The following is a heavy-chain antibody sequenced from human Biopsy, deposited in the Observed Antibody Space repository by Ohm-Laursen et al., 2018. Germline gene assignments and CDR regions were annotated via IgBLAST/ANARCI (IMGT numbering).Heavy chain of an antibody. CDR3: ARDPGYDFWSGSDPFDI. CDR1: GYTFTDYF. CDR2: ISTYNDDT. V-gene: IGHV1-18*04. D-gene: IGHD3-3*01. J-gene: IGHJ3*02. Sequence: ASVKVSCKASGYTFTDYFLHWVRQAPGQGPEWVGWISTYNDDTNIAQKFQGRVSMTTDTSTRTAYMELRSLRSGDTAIYFCARDPGYDFWSGSDPFDIWGQGTLVTVS.